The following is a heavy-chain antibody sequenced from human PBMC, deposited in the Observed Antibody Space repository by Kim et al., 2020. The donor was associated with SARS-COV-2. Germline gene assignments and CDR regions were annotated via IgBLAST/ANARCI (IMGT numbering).Heavy chain of an antibody. D-gene: IGHD6-19*01. CDR2: IKSKTDGGTT. J-gene: IGHJ4*02. Sequence: GGSLRLSCAASGFTFSNAWMSWVRQAPGKGLEWVGRIKSKTDGGTTDYAAPVKGRFTISRDDSKNTLYLQMNSLKTEDTAVYYCTTDPGIAVAGTSLYWGQGTLVTVSS. CDR1: GFTFSNAW. CDR3: TTDPGIAVAGTSLY. V-gene: IGHV3-15*01.